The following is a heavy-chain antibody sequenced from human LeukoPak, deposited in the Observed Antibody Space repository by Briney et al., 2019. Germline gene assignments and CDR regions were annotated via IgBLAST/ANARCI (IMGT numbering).Heavy chain of an antibody. J-gene: IGHJ5*02. CDR3: ARVHQLLSSGGWFDP. CDR2: MSYDGSNK. D-gene: IGHD2-2*01. Sequence: PGRSLRLSCAASGFTFSIYAMHWVRQAPGKGLEWVALMSYDGSNKYHADSVKGRFTISRDNAKNSLYLQMNSLRAEDTALYHCARVHQLLSSGGWFDPWGQGTLVTVSS. CDR1: GFTFSIYA. V-gene: IGHV3-30-3*01.